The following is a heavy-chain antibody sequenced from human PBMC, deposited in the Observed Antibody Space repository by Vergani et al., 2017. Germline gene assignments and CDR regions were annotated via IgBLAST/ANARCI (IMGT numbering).Heavy chain of an antibody. CDR2: IWYDGSNK. J-gene: IGHJ6*02. V-gene: IGHV3-33*01. D-gene: IGHD3-10*01. CDR3: ARSYGSGSYPNYYYGMDV. Sequence: QVQLVESGGGVVQPGRSLRLSCAASGFTFSSYGMHWVRQAPGKGLEWVAVIWYDGSNKYYADSEKGRFTISRDNSKNTLYLQMNSLRAEDTAVYYCARSYGSGSYPNYYYGMDVWGQGTTVTVSS. CDR1: GFTFSSYG.